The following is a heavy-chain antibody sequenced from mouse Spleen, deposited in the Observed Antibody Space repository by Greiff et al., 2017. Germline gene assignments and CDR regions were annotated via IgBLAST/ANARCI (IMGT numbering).Heavy chain of an antibody. Sequence: QVQLQQSGAELVRPGASVKLSCKASGYTFTDYYINWVKQRPGQGLEWIARIYPGSGNTYYNEKFKGKATLTAEKSSSTAYMQLSSLTSEDSAVYFCARERNYGYGAMDYWGQGTSVTVSS. V-gene: IGHV1-76*01. J-gene: IGHJ4*01. CDR2: IYPGSGNT. CDR1: GYTFTDYY. D-gene: IGHD2-2*01. CDR3: ARERNYGYGAMDY.